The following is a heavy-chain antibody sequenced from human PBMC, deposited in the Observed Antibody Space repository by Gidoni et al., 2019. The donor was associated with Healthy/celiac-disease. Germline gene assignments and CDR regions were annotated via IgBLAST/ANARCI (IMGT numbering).Heavy chain of an antibody. Sequence: QVQRVQSGAEVKKPGASVKVSCRASGYTFTSYGISWGRQAPGQGLEWMGWISAYNGNTNYAPKLQGRVTMTTDTSTSTAYMELRSLRSDDTAVYYCAREGTLYPLPSGMDVWGQGTTVTVSS. CDR2: ISAYNGNT. CDR3: AREGTLYPLPSGMDV. V-gene: IGHV1-18*01. CDR1: GYTFTSYG. J-gene: IGHJ6*02.